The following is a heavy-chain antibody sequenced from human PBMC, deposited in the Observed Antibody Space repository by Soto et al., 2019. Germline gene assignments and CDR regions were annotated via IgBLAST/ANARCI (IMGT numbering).Heavy chain of an antibody. J-gene: IGHJ4*02. CDR2: IKQDGSEK. Sequence: EVQLVESGGGLVQPGGSLRLSCAASGFTFSNYWMSWVRQAPGKGLEWVANIKQDGSEKYYVDSVKGRFHISRDNAKNSLYLQMNSLRAEDTAVYYCARDRDFWSGYYGEIDYWGQGTLVTVSS. CDR3: ARDRDFWSGYYGEIDY. D-gene: IGHD3-3*01. V-gene: IGHV3-7*03. CDR1: GFTFSNYW.